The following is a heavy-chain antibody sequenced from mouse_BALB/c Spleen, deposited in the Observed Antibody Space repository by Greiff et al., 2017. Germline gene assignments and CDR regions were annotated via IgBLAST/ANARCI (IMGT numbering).Heavy chain of an antibody. Sequence: EVQVVESGGGLVQPGGSRKLSCAASGFTFSDYGMAWVRQAPGKGPEWVAFISNLAYSIYYADTVTGRFTISRENAKNTLYLEMSSLRSEDTAMYYCARAPTGYYFDYWGQGTTLTVSS. J-gene: IGHJ2*01. D-gene: IGHD4-1*02. V-gene: IGHV5-15*02. CDR1: GFTFSDYG. CDR2: ISNLAYSI. CDR3: ARAPTGYYFDY.